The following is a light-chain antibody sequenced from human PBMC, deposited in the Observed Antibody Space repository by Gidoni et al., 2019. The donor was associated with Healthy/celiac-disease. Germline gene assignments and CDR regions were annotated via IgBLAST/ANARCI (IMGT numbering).Light chain of an antibody. CDR1: QDISNY. CDR2: DAS. V-gene: IGKV1-33*01. Sequence: DIQMTQSPSSLSASVGDRVTITCQASQDISNYLNWYQQKPGEAPKLLIYDASNLETGVPSRFSGSGSGTDFTFTISSMQAEDIATYYCQQYDNHPSYTFGQXTKLEIK. CDR3: QQYDNHPSYT. J-gene: IGKJ2*01.